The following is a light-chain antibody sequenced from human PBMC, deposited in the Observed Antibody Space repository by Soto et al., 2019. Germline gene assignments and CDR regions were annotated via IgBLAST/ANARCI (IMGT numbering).Light chain of an antibody. CDR1: RSNIGSNY. CDR3: ASWDDSLSAQV. Sequence: VLTQPPSASGTPGQRVTISCSGSRSNIGSNYVYWYQQLSGTAPKLLIYTNSQRPSGVPDRFSGSKSGTSASLAISGLRSEDEADYYCASWDDSLSAQVFGAGTQLTVL. V-gene: IGLV1-47*02. J-gene: IGLJ3*02. CDR2: TNS.